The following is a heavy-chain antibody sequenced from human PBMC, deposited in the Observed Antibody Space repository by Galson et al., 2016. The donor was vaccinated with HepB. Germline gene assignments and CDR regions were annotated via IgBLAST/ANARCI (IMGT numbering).Heavy chain of an antibody. J-gene: IGHJ4*02. CDR3: ANDLMPVAILGVVTYYFDS. CDR2: VSGSGDTT. Sequence: SLRLSCAASGFTFKNYAMSWVRQAPGKGLEWVSAVSGSGDTTYYTDSVKGRFTTSRDNSKNTLFLHMDSLRAEDTAVYYCANDLMPVAILGVVTYYFDSWGLGTLVTVSS. D-gene: IGHD3-3*01. V-gene: IGHV3-23*01. CDR1: GFTFKNYA.